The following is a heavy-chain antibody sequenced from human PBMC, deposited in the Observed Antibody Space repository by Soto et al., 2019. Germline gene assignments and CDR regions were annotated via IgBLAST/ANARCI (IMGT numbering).Heavy chain of an antibody. V-gene: IGHV4-59*01. CDR1: GGSISSYY. Sequence: QVQLQESGPGLVKPSETLSLTCSVSGGSISSYYWSWIRQPPGKGLEWIGYIYHSGSTSYNPSLKSRVTVSVDTSKKLFSLMLGSVSAAATSVYYCAREIGSSSGYWYFYLWGRGTLVTVSS. J-gene: IGHJ2*01. D-gene: IGHD6-13*01. CDR3: AREIGSSSGYWYFYL. CDR2: IYHSGST.